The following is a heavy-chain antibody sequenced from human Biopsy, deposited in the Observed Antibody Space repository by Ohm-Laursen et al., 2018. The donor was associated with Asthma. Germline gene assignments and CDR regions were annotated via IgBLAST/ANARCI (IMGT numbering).Heavy chain of an antibody. D-gene: IGHD6-19*01. V-gene: IGHV3-23*01. CDR3: AKDLSKAVGGSNDYYYGMDV. Sequence: SLRLSCAASGFTFSNYAMIWVRQAPGKGLEWVSAISGGGGGTKYADSVKGRFTISRDNSKNTLSLQMSSLRAEDTALYYCAKDLSKAVGGSNDYYYGMDVWGQGTTVTVAS. J-gene: IGHJ6*02. CDR1: GFTFSNYA. CDR2: ISGGGGGT.